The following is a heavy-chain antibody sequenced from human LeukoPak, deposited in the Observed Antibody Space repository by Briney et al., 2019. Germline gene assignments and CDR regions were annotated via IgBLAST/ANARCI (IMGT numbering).Heavy chain of an antibody. J-gene: IGHJ4*02. Sequence: GGSLRLSCAASGFTFSNYWMSCVRQAPGKGLEWVANIKQDGSEKYYVDSVKGRFTISRDNAKNSLFLQMNSLRAEDTAVYYCARLDAYWGQGTLATVSS. CDR2: IKQDGSEK. V-gene: IGHV3-7*01. CDR1: GFTFSNYW. CDR3: ARLDAY.